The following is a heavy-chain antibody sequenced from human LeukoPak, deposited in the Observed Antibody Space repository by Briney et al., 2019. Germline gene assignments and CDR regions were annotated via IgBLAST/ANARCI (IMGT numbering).Heavy chain of an antibody. V-gene: IGHV3-21*01. CDR3: ARVYSTIFGVVRNWFDP. CDR1: GFTFSSYS. CDR2: ISSSSRYI. Sequence: GGSLRLSCAASGFTFSSYSMNWVRQAPGKGLEWVSSISSSSRYIYYADSVKGRFTISRDNAKSSLYLQMNSLRAEDTAVYYCARVYSTIFGVVRNWFDPWGQGTLVTVSS. J-gene: IGHJ5*02. D-gene: IGHD3-3*01.